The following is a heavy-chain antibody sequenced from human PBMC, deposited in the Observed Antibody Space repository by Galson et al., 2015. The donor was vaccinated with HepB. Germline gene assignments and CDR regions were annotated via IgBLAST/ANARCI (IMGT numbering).Heavy chain of an antibody. CDR1: GFTFSSYS. D-gene: IGHD3-22*01. CDR2: ISSSSSTI. J-gene: IGHJ4*02. Sequence: SLRLSCAASGFTFSSYSMNWVRQAPGKGLEWVSYISSSSSTIYYADSVKGRFTISRDNAKNSLYLQMNSLRAEDTAVYYCARDQFSSGSGYYYVRTGGFDYWGQGTLVTVSS. CDR3: ARDQFSSGSGYYYVRTGGFDY. V-gene: IGHV3-48*01.